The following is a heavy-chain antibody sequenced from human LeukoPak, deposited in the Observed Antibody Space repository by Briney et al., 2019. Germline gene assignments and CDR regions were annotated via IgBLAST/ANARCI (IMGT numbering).Heavy chain of an antibody. J-gene: IGHJ5*02. CDR3: ARDFVVGPIVVVPAAIRNNWFDP. D-gene: IGHD2-2*02. CDR1: GGSISSSSYY. CDR2: INYSGST. V-gene: IGHV4-39*07. Sequence: SETLSLTCTVSGGSISSSSYYWGWIRQPPGKGLEWIGSINYSGSTYYNPSLKSRVTISVDTSKNQFSLKLSSVTAADTAVYYCARDFVVGPIVVVPAAIRNNWFDPWGQGTLVTVSS.